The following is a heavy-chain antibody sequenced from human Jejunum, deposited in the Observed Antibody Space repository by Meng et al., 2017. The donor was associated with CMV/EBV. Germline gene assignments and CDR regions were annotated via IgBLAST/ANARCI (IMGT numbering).Heavy chain of an antibody. CDR2: IIPIFGTP. D-gene: IGHD3-22*01. CDR3: ARGIRTYYFDSSGYPEE. J-gene: IGHJ4*02. CDR1: GTFSSYA. V-gene: IGHV1-69*05. Sequence: GTFSSYAISWVRQAPGKGLEWMGKIIPIFGTPIYAQNFQGRVAITMDGSTSTAYMELSSLKSDDTAVYYCARGIRTYYFDSSGYPEEWGQGTLVTVSS.